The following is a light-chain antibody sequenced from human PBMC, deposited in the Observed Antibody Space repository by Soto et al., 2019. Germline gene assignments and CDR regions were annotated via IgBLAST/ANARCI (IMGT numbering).Light chain of an antibody. V-gene: IGKV3-11*01. J-gene: IGKJ5*01. CDR3: QQRYAWPPIT. Sequence: EIVLTQSPATLSLSPGERATLSCRASRSVRSYLAWYQQKPGQAPRLLIYDASNRAAGIPARLSGSGSETDFALTISNLEPDDFAVYYCQQRYAWPPITFGQGTRLEIK. CDR2: DAS. CDR1: RSVRSY.